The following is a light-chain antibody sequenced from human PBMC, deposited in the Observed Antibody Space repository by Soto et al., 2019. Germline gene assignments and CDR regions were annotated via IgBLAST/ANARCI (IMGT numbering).Light chain of an antibody. CDR1: QPIDRY. J-gene: IGKJ3*01. V-gene: IGKV1-39*01. CDR2: AAS. CDR3: QQSYNAPFN. Sequence: IQMTQSPSSLSASVGDTVTITCRASQPIDRYLNWFQQKSGQAPKLLMNAASTLRSGVPSRFSASGSGTDFTLTISSLQPEDYATYYCQQSYNAPFNFGPGTKSGYQT.